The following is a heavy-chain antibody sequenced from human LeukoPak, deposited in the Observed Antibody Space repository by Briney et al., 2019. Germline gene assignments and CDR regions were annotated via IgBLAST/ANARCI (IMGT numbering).Heavy chain of an antibody. Sequence: PGGSLRLSCAASGFTFSSYWMSWVRQAPGKGLEWVANIKQDGSEKYYVDSVKGRFTISRDNAKNSLYLQMNSLGAEDTAVYYCARGGVLRYFDWSDYWGQGTLVTVSS. CDR3: ARGGVLRYFDWSDY. D-gene: IGHD3-9*01. V-gene: IGHV3-7*01. CDR1: GFTFSSYW. J-gene: IGHJ4*02. CDR2: IKQDGSEK.